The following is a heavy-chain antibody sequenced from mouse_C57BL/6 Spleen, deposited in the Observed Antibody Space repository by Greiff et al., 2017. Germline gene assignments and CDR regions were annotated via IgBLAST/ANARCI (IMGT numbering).Heavy chain of an antibody. CDR2: IYPGSGNT. J-gene: IGHJ2*01. CDR3: ARLGDGYYVYFDY. CDR1: GYTFTDYY. V-gene: IGHV1-76*01. D-gene: IGHD2-3*01. Sequence: VQLQQSGAELVRPGASVKLSCKASGYTFTDYYINWVKQRPGQGLEWIARIYPGSGNTYYNEKFKGKATLTAEKSSSTAYMQLSSLTSEDSAVYFCARLGDGYYVYFDYWGQGTTLTVSS.